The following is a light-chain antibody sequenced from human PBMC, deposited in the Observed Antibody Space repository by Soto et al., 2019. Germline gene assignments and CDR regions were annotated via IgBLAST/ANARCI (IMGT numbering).Light chain of an antibody. Sequence: EIVLTQSPATLSLSPGERATLSCRASQSVSRSYLAWYPQKPGLAPRLLIYDASSRATGIPDRFSGSGSGIYFSLTISCLEAEDVGVDFCQQYCSSPPYSFGEGIKVEI. CDR2: DAS. V-gene: IGKV3D-20*01. CDR1: QSVSRSY. CDR3: QQYCSSPPYS. J-gene: IGKJ2*01.